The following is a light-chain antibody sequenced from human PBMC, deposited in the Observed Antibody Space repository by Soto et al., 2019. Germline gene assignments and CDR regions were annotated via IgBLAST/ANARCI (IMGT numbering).Light chain of an antibody. J-gene: IGKJ1*01. Sequence: ELVKTQSPHTVAVYARRRATGGCSAAQNVSSNLAWYQQKTGQAPRLLIYGASSRATGIPDRFSGSRSGTEFTHTISRREPEDFAVYYCQQYGSSPWTFGQGTRWIS. CDR1: QNVSSN. V-gene: IGKV3-20*01. CDR3: QQYGSSPWT. CDR2: GAS.